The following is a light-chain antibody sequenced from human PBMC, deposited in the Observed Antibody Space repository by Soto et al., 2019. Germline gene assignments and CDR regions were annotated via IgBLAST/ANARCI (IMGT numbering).Light chain of an antibody. J-gene: IGKJ1*01. V-gene: IGKV1-27*01. Sequence: DIQVTQSPSSLSASVGDRVTITCRASQDISGHLAWYQQKPGKVPKLLIYEASTLQSGVPSRFSASGSGTDFTLTSSSLQTEDVATYYCQKYNGTPRTFGQGTKVELK. CDR2: EAS. CDR3: QKYNGTPRT. CDR1: QDISGH.